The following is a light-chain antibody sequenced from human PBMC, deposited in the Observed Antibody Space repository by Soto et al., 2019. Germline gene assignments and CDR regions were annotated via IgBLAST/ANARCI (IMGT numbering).Light chain of an antibody. CDR3: CSYTTSNTRQIV. Sequence: QSALTQPASVNGSPGQSITISCTGTSSDVGGYNYVSWYQQHPGKAPKFMIYDVSNRPSGVSNRFSGSKSGNTASLTISGLQAEDEADYYCCSYTTSNTRQIVFGTGTKVTVL. CDR1: SSDVGGYNY. J-gene: IGLJ1*01. CDR2: DVS. V-gene: IGLV2-14*01.